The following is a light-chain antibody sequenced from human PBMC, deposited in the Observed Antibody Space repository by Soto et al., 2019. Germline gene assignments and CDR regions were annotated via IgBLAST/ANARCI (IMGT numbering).Light chain of an antibody. CDR2: DAS. Sequence: DIQMTQSPSSLSASVGDRVTITCQASQDISNYLNWYQQKPGKAPKLLIYDASNLETGVPSRFSGSGSGTDFTFTISSLQPEDIATYYCQQCDNLPRLTFGGGTKVDIK. V-gene: IGKV1-33*01. J-gene: IGKJ4*01. CDR3: QQCDNLPRLT. CDR1: QDISNY.